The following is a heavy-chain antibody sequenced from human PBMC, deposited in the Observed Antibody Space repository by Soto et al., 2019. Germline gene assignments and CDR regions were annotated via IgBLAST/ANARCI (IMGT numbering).Heavy chain of an antibody. CDR3: AKDVDRLGELWGYFQS. CDR1: GFSVEDFA. J-gene: IGHJ1*01. D-gene: IGHD3-16*01. V-gene: IGHV3-9*01. CDR2: INWNGVNK. Sequence: PGGSLRLSCTVSGFSVEDFAMHGVRQAPGQGLEWVSGINWNGVNKGYAESVLGRFTISRDNAKKSLYLDMNYLRPEDTALYFCAKDVDRLGELWGYFQSWGQGTMVTVSS.